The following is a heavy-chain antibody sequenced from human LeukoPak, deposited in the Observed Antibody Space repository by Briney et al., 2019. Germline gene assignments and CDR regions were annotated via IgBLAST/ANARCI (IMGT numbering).Heavy chain of an antibody. Sequence: GASVKVSCKASGYTFTSYGISWVRQAPGQGLEWMGWISAYNGNTNYAQKLQGRVTMTTDTPTSTAYMELRSLRSDDTAVYYCARVSGRYFDWLFPSYYYGMDVWGQGTTVTVSS. CDR2: ISAYNGNT. CDR1: GYTFTSYG. V-gene: IGHV1-18*01. D-gene: IGHD3-9*01. CDR3: ARVSGRYFDWLFPSYYYGMDV. J-gene: IGHJ6*02.